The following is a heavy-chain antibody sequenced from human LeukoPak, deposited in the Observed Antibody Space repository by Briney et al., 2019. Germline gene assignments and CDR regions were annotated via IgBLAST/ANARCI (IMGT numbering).Heavy chain of an antibody. D-gene: IGHD3-22*01. J-gene: IGHJ3*02. CDR2: ISYDGSNK. CDR3: AKDRRITMIVVVIRGLIRDAFDI. V-gene: IGHV3-30*18. CDR1: GFTFSNFG. Sequence: GGSLRLSCAASGFTFSNFGMSWVRQAPGKGLEWVAVISYDGSNKYYADSVKGRFTISRDNSKNTLYLQMNSLRAEDTAVYYCAKDRRITMIVVVIRGLIRDAFDIWGQGTMVTVSS.